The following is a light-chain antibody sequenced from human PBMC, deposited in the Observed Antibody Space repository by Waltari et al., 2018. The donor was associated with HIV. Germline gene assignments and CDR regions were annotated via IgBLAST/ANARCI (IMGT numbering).Light chain of an antibody. J-gene: IGLJ1*01. V-gene: IGLV2-11*01. CDR2: DLS. CDR1: SSDVGGYNY. CDR3: CSYAGSSTFL. Sequence: QSALTQPRSASGSPGQSVTISCTGTSSDVGGYNYVSWYQQHPGKAPKLMIYDLSKRPSGVPDRFSGSKSGNTASLTISGLQAEDEADYYCCSYAGSSTFLFGTGTKVTVL.